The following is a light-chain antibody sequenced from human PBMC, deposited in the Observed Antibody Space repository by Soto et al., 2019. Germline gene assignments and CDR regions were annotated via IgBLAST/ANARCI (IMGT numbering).Light chain of an antibody. Sequence: EIVMTQSPATLSLSPGERATLSCRASQSVSSNLAWYQQKPGQAPRLLIYGASTRATGIPARFSGSGSGTELSLSISSLQSEDFDVYYCQQYTNWTLFGQGTKVDI. J-gene: IGKJ1*01. CDR1: QSVSSN. CDR3: QQYTNWTL. V-gene: IGKV3-15*01. CDR2: GAS.